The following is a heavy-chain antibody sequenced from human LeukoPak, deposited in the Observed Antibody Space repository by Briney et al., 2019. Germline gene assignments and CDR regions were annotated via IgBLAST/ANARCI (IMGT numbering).Heavy chain of an antibody. CDR3: ATRGYNYYLPGPTLIDN. CDR1: GYTFTDYY. Sequence: ASVKVSCKASGYTFTDYYMQWVRQAPGQGLECMGWINPNSGGTNYAQKFQGRVTMTRDTSISTAYMELSRLSSDDTAVYYCATRGYNYYLPGPTLIDNWGQGTLVTVSS. V-gene: IGHV1-2*02. D-gene: IGHD3-10*02. J-gene: IGHJ4*02. CDR2: INPNSGGT.